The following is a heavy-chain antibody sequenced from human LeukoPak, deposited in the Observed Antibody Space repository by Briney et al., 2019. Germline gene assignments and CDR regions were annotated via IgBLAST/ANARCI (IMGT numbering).Heavy chain of an antibody. CDR2: ISAYNGNT. J-gene: IGHJ4*02. Sequence: GASVKVSCKASGYTFTSYGISWVRQAPGQGLEWMGWISAYNGNTNYAQKLQGRVTMTTDTSTSTAYKELRSLRFDDTAVYYCARARPYDFWSGYPYWGQGTLVTVSS. CDR3: ARARPYDFWSGYPY. D-gene: IGHD3-3*01. CDR1: GYTFTSYG. V-gene: IGHV1-18*01.